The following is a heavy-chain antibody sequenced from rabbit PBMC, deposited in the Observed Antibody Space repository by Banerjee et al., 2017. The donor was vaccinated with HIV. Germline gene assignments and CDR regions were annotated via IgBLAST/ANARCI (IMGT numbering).Heavy chain of an antibody. V-gene: IGHV1S43*01. J-gene: IGHJ4*01. CDR1: GLDFGSSYW. Sequence: QQQLEESGGGLVRPGGSLTLTCKASGLDFGSSYWICWVRQAPGKGLEWIGCIYTGSGATYYASWVNGRFTISRSTSLNTVDLKMTSLTAADTATYFCARDLAGVIGWNFNLWGQGTLVTVS. CDR2: IYTGSGAT. D-gene: IGHD4-1*01. CDR3: ARDLAGVIGWNFNL.